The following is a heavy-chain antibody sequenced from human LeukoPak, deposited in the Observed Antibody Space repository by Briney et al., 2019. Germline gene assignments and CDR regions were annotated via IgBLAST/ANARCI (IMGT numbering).Heavy chain of an antibody. CDR3: ARRAGAYSHPYDY. Sequence: GGSLRLSCAASGFPLRNYAMSWVRQAPGKGLEWVSDINGSGGSTYYADSVKGRFTISRDNSKNTLYLQMNSLRAEDTAVYYCARRAGAYSHPYDYWGQGTLVTVSS. V-gene: IGHV3-23*01. D-gene: IGHD4/OR15-4a*01. CDR1: GFPLRNYA. CDR2: INGSGGST. J-gene: IGHJ4*02.